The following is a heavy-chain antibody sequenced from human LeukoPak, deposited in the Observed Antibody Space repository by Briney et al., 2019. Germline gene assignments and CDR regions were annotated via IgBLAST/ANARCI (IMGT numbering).Heavy chain of an antibody. CDR1: GFTFDDYA. D-gene: IGHD3-10*01. Sequence: SLRLSCAASGFTFDDYAMHWVRHAPGKGLDLISGFSWNSGSIVYADSVKGRFTISSDNAKNSLYLQMNSLRAADTALYYFAKDRAYWGIIMFRGVIYPDAFDIWGQGKMVTVSS. J-gene: IGHJ3*02. CDR2: FSWNSGSI. CDR3: AKDRAYWGIIMFRGVIYPDAFDI. V-gene: IGHV3-9*01.